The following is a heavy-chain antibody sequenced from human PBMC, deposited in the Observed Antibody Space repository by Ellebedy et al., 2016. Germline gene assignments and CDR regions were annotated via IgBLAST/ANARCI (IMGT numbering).Heavy chain of an antibody. CDR3: ATWRWPLGLDV. J-gene: IGHJ6*02. Sequence: SETLSLTCTVSGVSISSSSYYWGWIRQPPGKGLEWIGSIYYSGSTYYNPSLKSRVAISVDTSKNQLSLKLSSVTAADTAVYYCATWRWPLGLDVWGQGTTVTVSS. D-gene: IGHD5-24*01. V-gene: IGHV4-39*07. CDR1: GVSISSSSYY. CDR2: IYYSGST.